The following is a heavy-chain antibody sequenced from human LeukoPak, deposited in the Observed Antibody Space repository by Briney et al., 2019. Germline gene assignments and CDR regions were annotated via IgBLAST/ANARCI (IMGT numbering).Heavy chain of an antibody. J-gene: IGHJ4*02. V-gene: IGHV1-2*02. CDR2: LSPKSGAT. Sequence: ASVKVSCKASGYTFSGYYMHWVRQAPGQGLGWMGWLSPKSGATKYAQKFQGRVTLTRDLSLNTAYMELSSLTSDDTAVYYCARDTYGGSYFPLPYWGQGALVTVSS. CDR3: ARDTYGGSYFPLPY. CDR1: GYTFSGYY. D-gene: IGHD1-26*01.